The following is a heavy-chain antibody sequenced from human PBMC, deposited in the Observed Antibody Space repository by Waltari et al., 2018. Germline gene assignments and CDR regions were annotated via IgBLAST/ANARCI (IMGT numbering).Heavy chain of an antibody. CDR2: INWNSADI. V-gene: IGHV3-9*01. CDR3: VKDIGASYYFDN. J-gene: IGHJ4*02. D-gene: IGHD1-26*01. CDR1: GFTFGDFA. Sequence: EVQLVESGGGLVQPGASLRLACEASGFTFGDFAMHWVRQSPGEGLEWVSGINWNSADITYAGSVKGRFTISRDNDKSSLYLQMNSLRAEDSAFYYCVKDIGASYYFDNWGPGTLVTVSS.